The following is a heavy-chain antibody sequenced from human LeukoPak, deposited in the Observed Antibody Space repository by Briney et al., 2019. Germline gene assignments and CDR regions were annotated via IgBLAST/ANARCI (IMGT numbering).Heavy chain of an antibody. D-gene: IGHD3-10*01. CDR1: GGSISSYY. J-gene: IGHJ4*02. CDR3: SGGRYYDSGSYYL. Sequence: PSETLSLTCTVSGGSISSYYLNWIRQAPGKGLEWIGDINYSGSTNYNPSLKSRGTITVDTFTNQFSLKLSTGPAADAAVYYCSGGRYYDSGSYYLWGQGTLVSVSS. V-gene: IGHV4-59*01. CDR2: INYSGST.